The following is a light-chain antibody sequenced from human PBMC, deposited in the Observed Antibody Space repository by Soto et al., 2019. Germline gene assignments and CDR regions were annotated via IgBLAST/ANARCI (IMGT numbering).Light chain of an antibody. J-gene: IGKJ3*01. CDR3: QHYATSPPFT. CDR2: AAF. Sequence: EIVLTQSPGTLSLSPGERATLSCWASQSISSAFLAWYQQKPGQAPRLLIYAAFSRATGIPDRFSGSGSGTDFTLTISRLEPEDFAVYYCQHYATSPPFTFGPGTKVDIK. V-gene: IGKV3-20*01. CDR1: QSISSAF.